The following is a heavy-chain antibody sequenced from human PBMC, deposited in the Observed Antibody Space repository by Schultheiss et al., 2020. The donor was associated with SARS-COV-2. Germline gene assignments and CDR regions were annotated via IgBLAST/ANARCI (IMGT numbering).Heavy chain of an antibody. CDR2: IYYSGST. V-gene: IGHV4-59*12. CDR3: ARSLRYFGYYGMDV. D-gene: IGHD3-9*01. Sequence: SETLSLTCAVYGGSFSGYYWSWIRQPPGKGLEWIGYIYYSGSTYYNPSLKSRVTISVDTSKNQFSLKLSSVTAADTAVYYCARSLRYFGYYGMDVWGQGTTVTVSS. CDR1: GGSFSGYY. J-gene: IGHJ6*02.